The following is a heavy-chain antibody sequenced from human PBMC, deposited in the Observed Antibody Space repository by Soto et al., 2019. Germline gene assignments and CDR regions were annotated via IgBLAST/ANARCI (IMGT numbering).Heavy chain of an antibody. J-gene: IGHJ4*02. CDR1: GGTFSSYA. CDR3: ARENYYDKGNIDY. D-gene: IGHD3-22*01. Sequence: SVKVSCKASGGTFSSYAISWVRQAPGQGLEWMGGIIPIFGTANYAQKFQGRVTITADKSTSTAYMELSSLRSEDTAVYYCARENYYDKGNIDYWGQGTLVTVSS. CDR2: IIPIFGTA. V-gene: IGHV1-69*06.